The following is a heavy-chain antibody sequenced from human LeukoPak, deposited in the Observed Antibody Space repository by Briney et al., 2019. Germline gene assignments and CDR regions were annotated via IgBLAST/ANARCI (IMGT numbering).Heavy chain of an antibody. J-gene: IGHJ4*02. CDR3: ARDISSEYYFDY. CDR1: GGTFSSYA. Sequence: SVKVSCKASGGTFSSYAISWVRQAPGQGLEWMGRIIPILGIANYAQKFQGRVTITADKSTSTAYVELSSLRSEDTAVYYCARDISSEYYFDYWGQGTLVTVSS. D-gene: IGHD3-10*01. CDR2: IIPILGIA. V-gene: IGHV1-69*04.